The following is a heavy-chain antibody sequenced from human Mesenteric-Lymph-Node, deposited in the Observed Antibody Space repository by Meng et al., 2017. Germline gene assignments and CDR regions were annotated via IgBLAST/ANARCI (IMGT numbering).Heavy chain of an antibody. D-gene: IGHD2/OR15-2a*01. CDR3: AKNFDS. J-gene: IGHJ5*01. V-gene: IGHV4-4*02. CDR1: GRSIRSSDC. Sequence: SETLSLTCAVSGRSIRSSDCWSWFRQPPGRGLQWIAEISHGGDSKYNPSLNSRGTISLDMSKNQVSLKLTSVTAADTAVYFCAKNFDSWGQGILVTVSS. CDR2: ISHGGDS.